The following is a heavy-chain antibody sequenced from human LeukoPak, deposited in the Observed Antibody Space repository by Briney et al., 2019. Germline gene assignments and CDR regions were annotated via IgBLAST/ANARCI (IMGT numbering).Heavy chain of an antibody. CDR1: GSTFSSYA. J-gene: IGHJ4*02. CDR3: AKESGSLSLPPDY. D-gene: IGHD2-15*01. V-gene: IGHV3-23*01. CDR2: ISNSGGST. Sequence: RGGPLRLSSASPGSTFSSYAMSGVREAPGKGREGVSVISNSGGSTYYADSVKGRFTISIDNSKNTLYVQMNSLRAEDTAVYYCAKESGSLSLPPDYWGQGTLVTVSS.